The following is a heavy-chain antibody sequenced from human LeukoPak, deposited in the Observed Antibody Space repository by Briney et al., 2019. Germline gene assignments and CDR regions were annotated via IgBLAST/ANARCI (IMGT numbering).Heavy chain of an antibody. CDR3: AKDGEYSSSFYFDY. CDR2: ISWNSGSI. Sequence: GGSLRLSCAASGFTFDDYAMHWVRQAPGKGLEWVSGISWNSGSIGYADSVKGRFTISRDNAKNSLYLQMNSLRAEDTALYYCAKDGEYSSSFYFDYWGQGTLVTVSS. V-gene: IGHV3-9*01. D-gene: IGHD6-13*01. J-gene: IGHJ4*02. CDR1: GFTFDDYA.